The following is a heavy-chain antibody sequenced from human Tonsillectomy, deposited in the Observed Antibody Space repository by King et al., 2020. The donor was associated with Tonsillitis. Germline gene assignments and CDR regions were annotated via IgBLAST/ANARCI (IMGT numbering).Heavy chain of an antibody. CDR3: ARDLGGHTSMGHTTLDY. V-gene: IGHV1-46*01. CDR1: GYTFTSYC. Sequence: VQLVQSGAEVKKPGASVKVSCKASGYTFTSYCVHWVRQAPGQGLEWMGVINPSGGSTSYAQKSQGGVTMTRDTSTSTVYMELSSLRSEDTAVYYCARDLGGHTSMGHTTLDYWGQGTLVTVSS. CDR2: INPSGGST. D-gene: IGHD2/OR15-2a*01. J-gene: IGHJ4*02.